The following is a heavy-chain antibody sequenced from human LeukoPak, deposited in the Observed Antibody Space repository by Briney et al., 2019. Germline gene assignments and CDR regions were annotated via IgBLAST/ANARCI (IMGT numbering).Heavy chain of an antibody. Sequence: ASVKVSCKASGYTFTGYYMHWVRQAPGQGLEWMGWINPNSGNTNYAQKLQGRVTMTTDTSTSTAYMELRSLRSDDTAVYYCAREGIAAAGRLMDVWGKGTTVTVSS. V-gene: IGHV1-18*04. J-gene: IGHJ6*03. D-gene: IGHD6-13*01. CDR3: AREGIAAAGRLMDV. CDR2: INPNSGNT. CDR1: GYTFTGYY.